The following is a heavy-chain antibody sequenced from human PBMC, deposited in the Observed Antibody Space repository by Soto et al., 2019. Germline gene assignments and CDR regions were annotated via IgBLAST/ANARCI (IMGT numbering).Heavy chain of an antibody. J-gene: IGHJ4*02. V-gene: IGHV1-69*13. CDR1: GGTFSSYR. D-gene: IGHD6-13*01. Sequence: SVKVSCKASGGTFSSYRFNWVRQARGQGPEWLGGIVPIYRTADYAQKFQGRVTITADESTRTVYLELSSLKSQDTALYYCARDSGAKLSSSWGQGTLVTVSS. CDR3: ARDSGAKLSSS. CDR2: IVPIYRTA.